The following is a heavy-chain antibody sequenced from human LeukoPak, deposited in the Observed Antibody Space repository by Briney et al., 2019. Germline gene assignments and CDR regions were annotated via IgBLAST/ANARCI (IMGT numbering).Heavy chain of an antibody. Sequence: PSETLSLTCSVSGVSISSRSYYWGWIRQPPGKGLEWIGSSYYSGSTYYKPSLKRRVTRSVDTSKNQFSLKLSTVTAADTAVYYCARVSSNWGYWYFDLWGRGTLVTVSS. V-gene: IGHV4-39*07. D-gene: IGHD7-27*01. CDR2: SYYSGST. CDR1: GVSISSRSYY. CDR3: ARVSSNWGYWYFDL. J-gene: IGHJ2*01.